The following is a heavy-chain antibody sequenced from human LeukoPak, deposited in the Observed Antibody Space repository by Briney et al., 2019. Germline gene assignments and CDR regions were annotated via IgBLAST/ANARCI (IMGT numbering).Heavy chain of an antibody. CDR2: IKSKTDGGTT. CDR3: TTILIRTVVGATTCF. V-gene: IGHV3-15*01. Sequence: PGGSLRLSCAASGFTFSNAWMTWVRQAPGKGLEWVGRIKSKTDGGTTDYATPVKGRFTISRDDSKDTLYLQMNSLKTEDTAVYYCTTILIRTVVGATTCFWGQGTLVTVSS. D-gene: IGHD1-26*01. J-gene: IGHJ4*02. CDR1: GFTFSNAW.